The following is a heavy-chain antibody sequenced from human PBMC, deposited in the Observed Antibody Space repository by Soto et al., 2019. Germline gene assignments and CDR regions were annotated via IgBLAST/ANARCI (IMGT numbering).Heavy chain of an antibody. CDR2: IYWDDDK. V-gene: IGHV2-5*02. Sequence: SGPTLVNSTQTLTLTCTFSGYSLSTSGVGVGWIRQPPGKALEWLALIYWDDDKRYSPSLKSRPTITKDTSKNQVVLTMTNMDPVDTATYYCAHIELFKYYGSGSYYSDYWGQGTLVTVSS. CDR1: GYSLSTSGVG. J-gene: IGHJ4*02. CDR3: AHIELFKYYGSGSYYSDY. D-gene: IGHD3-10*01.